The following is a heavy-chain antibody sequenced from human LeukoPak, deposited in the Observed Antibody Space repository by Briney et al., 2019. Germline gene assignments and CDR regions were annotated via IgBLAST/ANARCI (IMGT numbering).Heavy chain of an antibody. V-gene: IGHV4-31*03. CDR2: IYYSGST. D-gene: IGHD2-2*02. J-gene: IGHJ6*03. CDR1: GGSISSGGYY. CDR3: ARAGLYCSSTSCYTSGYNMDV. Sequence: SETLSLTCTVSGGSISSGGYYWSWIRQHPGKGLEWIGYIYYSGSTYYNPSLKSRVTISVDTSKNQFSLKLSSVTAADTAVYYCARAGLYCSSTSCYTSGYNMDVWGKGTTVTVSS.